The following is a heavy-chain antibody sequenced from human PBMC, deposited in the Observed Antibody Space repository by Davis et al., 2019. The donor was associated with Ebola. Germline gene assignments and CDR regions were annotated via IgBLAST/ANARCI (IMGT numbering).Heavy chain of an antibody. CDR3: ASPRGYCSGGSCYSNFDY. CDR1: GGTFSSYA. CDR2: IIPIFGTA. V-gene: IGHV1-69*13. J-gene: IGHJ4*02. D-gene: IGHD2-15*01. Sequence: SVKVSCKASGGTFSSYAISWVRQAPGQGLEWMGGIIPIFGTANYAQKFQGRVTITADESTSTAYMELSSLRSEDTAVYYCASPRGYCSGGSCYSNFDYWGQGTLVTVSS.